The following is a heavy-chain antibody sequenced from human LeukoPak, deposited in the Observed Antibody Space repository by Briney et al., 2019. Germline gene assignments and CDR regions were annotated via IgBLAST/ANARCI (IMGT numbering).Heavy chain of an antibody. CDR2: VPYTGRT. J-gene: IGHJ3*01. Sequence: SETLSLTCTVSGGSLSGHYWSWIRQPPGKRLEWIGYVPYTGRTKYNPSLQSRVTISIDTSKSQFSLKLTSVTSADTAVYSCARLLDNDISGDLDTFDVWGQGTTVIVTS. CDR1: GGSLSGHY. V-gene: IGHV4-59*11. D-gene: IGHD3-22*01. CDR3: ARLLDNDISGDLDTFDV.